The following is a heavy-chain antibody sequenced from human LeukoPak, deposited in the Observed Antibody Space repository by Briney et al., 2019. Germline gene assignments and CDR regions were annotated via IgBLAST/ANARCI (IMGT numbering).Heavy chain of an antibody. CDR1: GFTFSSYA. D-gene: IGHD3-3*01. CDR3: ARDSGWGGYYMPLGPDY. Sequence: SGGSLRLSCAASGFTFSSYAMSWVRQAPGKGLEWVSSISSSTSYIYYADSVKGRFTISRDNAKNSLYLQMNSLRAEDTAVYYCARDSGWGGYYMPLGPDYWGQGTLVTVSS. J-gene: IGHJ4*02. V-gene: IGHV3-21*01. CDR2: ISSSTSYI.